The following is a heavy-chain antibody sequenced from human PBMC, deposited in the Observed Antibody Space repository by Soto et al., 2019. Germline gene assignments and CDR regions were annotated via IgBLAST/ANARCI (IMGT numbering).Heavy chain of an antibody. CDR3: ARDIASPGGDYFDS. Sequence: EVQLVESGGGLVKAGGSLRLFCTASGFTFRNYNMNWVRQASGKGLEWVSSISTGGAYMSYSDSVKGRFTISRDNAQNSLFLQIDSPRAEDTAVYYCARDIASPGGDYFDSWGQGTLVTVSS. J-gene: IGHJ4*02. CDR1: GFTFRNYN. V-gene: IGHV3-21*06. CDR2: ISTGGAYM. D-gene: IGHD2-21*01.